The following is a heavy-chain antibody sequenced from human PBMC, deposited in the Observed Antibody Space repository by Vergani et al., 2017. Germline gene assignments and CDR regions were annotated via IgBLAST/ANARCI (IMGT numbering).Heavy chain of an antibody. V-gene: IGHV1-69*08. D-gene: IGHD5-18*01. CDR2: IIPILGIA. J-gene: IGHJ6*03. Sequence: QVQLVQSGAEVKKPGSSVKVSCKASGGTFSSYTISWVRQAPGQGLEWMGRIIPILGIANYAQKFQGRVTITADKSTSTAYMELSSLRSEDTAVYYCARDTAMVRGLYYYYYMDVWGKGP. CDR3: ARDTAMVRGLYYYYYMDV. CDR1: GGTFSSYT.